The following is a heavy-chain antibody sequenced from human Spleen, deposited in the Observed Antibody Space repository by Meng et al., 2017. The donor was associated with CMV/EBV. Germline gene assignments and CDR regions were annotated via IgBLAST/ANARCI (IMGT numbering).Heavy chain of an antibody. Sequence: SVKVSCKTSGGTFSSYAISWVRQAPGQGLEWMGGIIPIFGTANYAQKFQGRVTITTDESMNTVYMELSSLTSEDTAVYYCARDGVSSGSDYGTYRYYGMDVWGQGTTVTVSS. CDR2: IIPIFGTA. CDR3: ARDGVSSGSDYGTYRYYGMDV. J-gene: IGHJ6*02. D-gene: IGHD1-26*01. V-gene: IGHV1-69*05. CDR1: GGTFSSYA.